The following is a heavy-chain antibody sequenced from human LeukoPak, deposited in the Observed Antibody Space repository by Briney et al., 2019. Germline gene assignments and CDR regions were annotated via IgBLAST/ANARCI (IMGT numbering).Heavy chain of an antibody. CDR2: ISGFNGN. D-gene: IGHD2/OR15-2a*01. CDR1: GYTFTSYD. V-gene: IGHV1-18*01. J-gene: IGHJ6*02. Sequence: ASVKVSCKASGYTFTSYDISWVRQAPGQGLEWMGWISGFNGNNALNLQGRVTMTTDTSTSTAYMELRSLSSDDTAVYYCARIGIAIVPSVNNYYYYGMDVSGQGTTVTVSS. CDR3: ARIGIAIVPSVNNYYYYGMDV.